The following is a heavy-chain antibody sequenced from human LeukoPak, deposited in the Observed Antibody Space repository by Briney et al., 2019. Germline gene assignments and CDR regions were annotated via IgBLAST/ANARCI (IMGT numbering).Heavy chain of an antibody. D-gene: IGHD6-6*01. J-gene: IGHJ4*02. V-gene: IGHV5-51*01. CDR1: GYRFTSYW. CDR3: ARYPEPYSSSSSDY. Sequence: GESLQISCKGSGYRFTSYWIGWVRQMPGKGLEWMGIIYPGDSDTRYSPSFQGQVTISADKSISTAYLQWSSLKASDTAMYYCARYPEPYSSSSSDYWGQGTLVTVSS. CDR2: IYPGDSDT.